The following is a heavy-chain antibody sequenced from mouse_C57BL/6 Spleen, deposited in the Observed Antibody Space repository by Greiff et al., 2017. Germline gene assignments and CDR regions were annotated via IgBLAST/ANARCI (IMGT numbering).Heavy chain of an antibody. V-gene: IGHV1-69*01. CDR3: ARSGGSSYWYFDV. J-gene: IGHJ1*03. Sequence: QVQLQQPGAELVMPGASVKLSCKASGYTFTSYWMHWVKQRPGQGLEWIGEIDPSDSYTNYNQKFKGKSTLTVDKSSSTAYMQLSSLTSEDSAVYYCARSGGSSYWYFDVWGTGTTVNVSS. CDR1: GYTFTSYW. D-gene: IGHD1-1*01. CDR2: IDPSDSYT.